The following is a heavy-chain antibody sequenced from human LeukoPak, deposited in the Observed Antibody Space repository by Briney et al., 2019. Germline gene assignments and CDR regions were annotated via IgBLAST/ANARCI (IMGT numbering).Heavy chain of an antibody. Sequence: PSETLSLTCTVSGGSISSYYWSWVRQAPGKGLEWVSAISGSGGSTYYADSVKGRFTISRDNSKNTLYLQMNSLRAEDTAVYYCAKEGPYYYGSGSSVFFDPWGQGTLVTVSS. CDR3: AKEGPYYYGSGSSVFFDP. V-gene: IGHV3-23*01. J-gene: IGHJ5*02. CDR1: GGSISSYY. CDR2: ISGSGGST. D-gene: IGHD3-10*01.